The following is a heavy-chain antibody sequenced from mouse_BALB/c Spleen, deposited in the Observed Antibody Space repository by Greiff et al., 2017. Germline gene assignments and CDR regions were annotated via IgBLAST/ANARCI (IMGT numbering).Heavy chain of an antibody. D-gene: IGHD2-1*01. CDR1: GFTFSSFG. CDR3: ARNGNLYYYAMDY. CDR2: ISSGSSTI. J-gene: IGHJ4*01. Sequence: EVKLVESGGGLVQPGGSRKLSCAASGFTFSSFGMHWVRQAPEKGLEWVAYISSGSSTIYYADTVKGRFTISRDNPKNTLFLQMTSLRSEDTAMYYCARNGNLYYYAMDYWGQGTSVTVSS. V-gene: IGHV5-17*02.